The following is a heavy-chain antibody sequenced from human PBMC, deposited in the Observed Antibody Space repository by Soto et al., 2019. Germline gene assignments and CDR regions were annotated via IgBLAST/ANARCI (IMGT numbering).Heavy chain of an antibody. J-gene: IGHJ3*02. V-gene: IGHV3-23*01. CDR2: ISGGGSST. D-gene: IGHD2-8*01. Sequence: PGGSLRLSCAASGFTFSSYAMSWVRQAPGEGLEWVSAISGGGSSTYYADSLKGRFTISRDNSKNTLYLQMNSLRAEDTAVYYCAKGHWELGYCTNGVCYTGAFDIWGQGTMVTVSS. CDR3: AKGHWELGYCTNGVCYTGAFDI. CDR1: GFTFSSYA.